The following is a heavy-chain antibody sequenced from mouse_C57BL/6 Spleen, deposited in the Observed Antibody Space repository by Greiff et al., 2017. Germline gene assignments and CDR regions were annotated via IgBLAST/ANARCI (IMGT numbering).Heavy chain of an antibody. Sequence: EVKLVESEGGLVQPGSSMKLSCTASGFTFSDYYMAWVRQVPEKGLEWVANINYDGSSTYYLDSLKSRFIISRDNAKNILYLQMSSLKSEDTATYYCARDNWDEDAMDYWGQGTSVTVSS. CDR2: INYDGSST. J-gene: IGHJ4*01. D-gene: IGHD4-1*01. CDR3: ARDNWDEDAMDY. CDR1: GFTFSDYY. V-gene: IGHV5-16*01.